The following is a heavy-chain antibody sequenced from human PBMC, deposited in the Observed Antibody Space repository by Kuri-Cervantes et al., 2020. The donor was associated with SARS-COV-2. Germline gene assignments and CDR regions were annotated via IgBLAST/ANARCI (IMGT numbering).Heavy chain of an antibody. J-gene: IGHJ4*02. Sequence: ASVKVSCKASGYTFTGYYMHWVRQAPGQGLEWMGWINPNSGGTNYAQKFQGRVTMTRDTSISTAYMELSRLRSDDTAVYYCAREANGYCSSTSCLPDYWGQGTLVTVSS. CDR2: INPNSGGT. D-gene: IGHD2-2*01. CDR1: GYTFTGYY. V-gene: IGHV1-2*02. CDR3: AREANGYCSSTSCLPDY.